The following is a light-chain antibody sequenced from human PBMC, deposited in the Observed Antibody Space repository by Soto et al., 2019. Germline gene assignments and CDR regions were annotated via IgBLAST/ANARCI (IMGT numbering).Light chain of an antibody. V-gene: IGKV3-15*01. J-gene: IGKJ5*01. CDR2: GAS. CDR1: QSFRGL. Sequence: EVVLTQSPVTLSLSPGERATLSCRASQSFRGLLAWYQQKPGQAPRLLIYGASTRATGIPARFSGSGSGTEFTLTVSSLQSEDFAVYYCQQYNNWPSTFGQGTRLEIK. CDR3: QQYNNWPST.